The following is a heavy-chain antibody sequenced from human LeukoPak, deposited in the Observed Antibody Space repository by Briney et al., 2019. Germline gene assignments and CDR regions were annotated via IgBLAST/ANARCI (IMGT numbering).Heavy chain of an antibody. J-gene: IGHJ4*02. D-gene: IGHD3-22*01. CDR1: GGSISSYY. CDR3: TRPYYYDSSGSPDY. Sequence: SETLSLTCTVSGGSISSYYWSWIRQPPGKGLEWIGYIYYSGSTNYNPSLKSRVTISVDTSKNQFSLKLSSVTATDTAVYYCTRPYYYDSSGSPDYWGQGTLATVSS. V-gene: IGHV4-59*08. CDR2: IYYSGST.